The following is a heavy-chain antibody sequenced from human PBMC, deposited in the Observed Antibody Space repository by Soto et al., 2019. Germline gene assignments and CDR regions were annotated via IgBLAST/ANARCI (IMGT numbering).Heavy chain of an antibody. CDR2: ISNSGST. CDR1: GGSVTSDEDY. D-gene: IGHD3-16*01. Sequence: ASETLSLTCTVSGGSVTSDEDYWSWIRQSPGKGLEWIGYISNSGSTGYNPSLKTRLSMSVDRSKNQFTLRLTSVTAADTAVYYCARSGLMRNWFDPWGQGTLVTVSS. CDR3: ARSGLMRNWFDP. J-gene: IGHJ5*02. V-gene: IGHV4-30-4*01.